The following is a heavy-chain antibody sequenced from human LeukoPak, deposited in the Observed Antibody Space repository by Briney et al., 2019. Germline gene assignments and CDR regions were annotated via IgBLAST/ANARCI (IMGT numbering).Heavy chain of an antibody. Sequence: GASVKVSCKASGYTFTGYYIHWVRQAPGQGLEWMGWINPNSGDTNYAQNLQGRVTMTRDTSITTAYMELSRLRSDDTAVYFCARDTAMDAILAAYDYFDSWGQGTLVTVSS. CDR2: INPNSGDT. J-gene: IGHJ4*02. CDR1: GYTFTGYY. CDR3: ARDTAMDAILAAYDYFDS. D-gene: IGHD3-9*01. V-gene: IGHV1-2*02.